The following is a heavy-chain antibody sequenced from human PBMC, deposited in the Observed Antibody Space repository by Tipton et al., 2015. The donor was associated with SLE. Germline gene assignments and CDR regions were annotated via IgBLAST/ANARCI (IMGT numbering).Heavy chain of an antibody. CDR3: ARSRRDWFDP. V-gene: IGHV4-34*01. CDR1: GGSFSGYY. J-gene: IGHJ5*02. CDR2: INHSGST. Sequence: TLSLTCAVYGGSFSGYYWSWIRQPPGRGLEWIGEINHSGSTNYNPSLKSRVTISVDTSKNQFSLKLSSVTAADTAVYYCARSRRDWFDPWGQGTPVTVSS.